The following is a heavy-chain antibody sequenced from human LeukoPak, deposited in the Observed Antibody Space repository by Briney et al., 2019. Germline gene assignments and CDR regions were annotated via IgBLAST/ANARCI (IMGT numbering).Heavy chain of an antibody. Sequence: GGSLRLSCAASGFTFSIYGMHWVRQAPGKGLEGVAFIWFDGSNKYYVDSVKGRFTISRDNSKNTLYLQMNSLRAEDTAVYYCASRGITGTTSYNYFDPWGQGTLVTVSS. D-gene: IGHD1-7*01. J-gene: IGHJ5*02. V-gene: IGHV3-30*02. CDR3: ASRGITGTTSYNYFDP. CDR2: IWFDGSNK. CDR1: GFTFSIYG.